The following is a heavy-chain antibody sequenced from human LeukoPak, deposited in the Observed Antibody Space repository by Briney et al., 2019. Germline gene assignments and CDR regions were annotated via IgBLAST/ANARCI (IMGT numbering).Heavy chain of an antibody. V-gene: IGHV1-18*01. D-gene: IGHD6-19*01. CDR3: ARVRRSAFSSGSNWFDP. CDR2: VSGSNGNT. CDR1: GYTFISYG. Sequence: ASVKVSCKASGYTFISYGISWVRQAPGQGLEWMGWVSGSNGNTNYAQNLQDRVTMTTDTSTSTAYMELGSLRSDDTAVYYCARVRRSAFSSGSNWFDPWGQGTMVTVSS. J-gene: IGHJ5*02.